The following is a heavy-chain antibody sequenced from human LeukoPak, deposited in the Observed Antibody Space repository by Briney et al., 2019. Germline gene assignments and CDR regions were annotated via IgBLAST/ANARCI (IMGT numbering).Heavy chain of an antibody. V-gene: IGHV1-2*02. CDR2: INPNTGGT. Sequence: ASVKVSCKTSGYTFTHSFVHWVRQASGQGLEWMGWINPNTGGTNIAQKFQDRVTMTSDTSISTAYMEMSRLTSDDTAVYYCARDEHYDSSGYFYWGQGALVTVSS. CDR3: ARDEHYDSSGYFY. D-gene: IGHD3-22*01. CDR1: GYTFTHSF. J-gene: IGHJ4*02.